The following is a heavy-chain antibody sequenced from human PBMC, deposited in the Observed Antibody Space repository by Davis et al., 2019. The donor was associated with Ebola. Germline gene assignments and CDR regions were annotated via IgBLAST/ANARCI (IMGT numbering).Heavy chain of an antibody. V-gene: IGHV3-49*03. J-gene: IGHJ4*02. CDR1: GFTASSNY. CDR3: TRERGGIVVRTDY. D-gene: IGHD2-15*01. Sequence: GGSLTLSCAASGFTASSNYMSWFRQAPGPGLEWVGFIRSKAYGGTTEYAASVKGRFTISRDDSKSIAYLQMNSLKTEDTAVYYCTRERGGIVVRTDYWGQGTLVTVSS. CDR2: IRSKAYGGTT.